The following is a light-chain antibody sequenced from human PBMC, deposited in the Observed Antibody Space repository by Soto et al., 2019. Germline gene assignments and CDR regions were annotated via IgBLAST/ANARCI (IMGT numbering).Light chain of an antibody. J-gene: IGKJ3*01. V-gene: IGKV3-11*01. CDR2: DAS. CDR1: QSVSSS. CDR3: HQRSNWPLT. Sequence: EIVLTQSPATLSLSPGERATLSSRACQSVSSSLAWYQQKPGQAPRLLMYDASNRATGIPARFSGSGSGTDFTLTISSLEPEDFAFYYCHQRSNWPLTFGPGTKVDIK.